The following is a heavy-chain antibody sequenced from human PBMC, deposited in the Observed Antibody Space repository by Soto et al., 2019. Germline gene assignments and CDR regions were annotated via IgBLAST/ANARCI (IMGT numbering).Heavy chain of an antibody. CDR3: ARGYYVLDY. CDR2: INVNSGAT. J-gene: IGHJ4*02. CDR1: GYTFTGYY. D-gene: IGHD3-10*02. V-gene: IGHV1-2*04. Sequence: QVQLVQSGAEVTNPGASMKVSCKASGYTFTGYYMHWVRQAPRQGLEWMGWINVNSGATNYAQKFQGWVSMTRDKSITTAYMKLSRLKSDDTAVYYCARGYYVLDYWGQGTLVTVSS.